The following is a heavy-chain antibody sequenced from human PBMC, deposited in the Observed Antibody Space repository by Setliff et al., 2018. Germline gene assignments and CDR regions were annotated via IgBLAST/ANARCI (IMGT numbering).Heavy chain of an antibody. CDR3: ARDLGHGGDSDY. D-gene: IGHD2-21*02. Sequence: SETLSLTCTVSGYSISSGYIWGWIRHPPGKGLGWVGNSGNTGSINYNPSLKSRLTISRDASKNQVYLKLNAVTATDTDVYYCARDLGHGGDSDYWGQGILVTVSS. CDR1: GYSISSGYI. V-gene: IGHV4-38-2*02. J-gene: IGHJ4*02. CDR2: SGNTGSI.